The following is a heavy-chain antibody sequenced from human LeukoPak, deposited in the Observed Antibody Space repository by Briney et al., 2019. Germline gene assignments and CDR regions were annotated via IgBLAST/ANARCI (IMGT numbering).Heavy chain of an antibody. CDR1: GFTFSSYA. CDR2: ISSNGGSP. CDR3: ARSPYCSSTSCHDAFDI. V-gene: IGHV3-64*01. J-gene: IGHJ3*02. Sequence: PGGSLRLSCAASGFTFSSYAMHWVRQAPGKGLDYVSDISSNGGSPYYTNSVKGRFTISSDNSKNTLYLQMGSLRAEDMAVYYCARSPYCSSTSCHDAFDIWGQGTMVTVSS. D-gene: IGHD2-2*01.